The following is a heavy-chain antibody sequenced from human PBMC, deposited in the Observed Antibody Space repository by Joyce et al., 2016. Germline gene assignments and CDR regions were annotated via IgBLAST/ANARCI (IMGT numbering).Heavy chain of an antibody. V-gene: IGHV3-30*18. Sequence: QVQLVESGGGVVRPGGSLRLSCVASGFPFNERGMYWVRQAPGKGVEWVALITSDGSRQLYTDSVKGRFTISRDNSRNTVYLQMDSLRPDDTAVFYCAKRGFCSGGRCYSFHFHLWGQGTLVTVSA. CDR3: AKRGFCSGGRCYSFHFHL. CDR1: GFPFNERG. CDR2: ITSDGSRQ. J-gene: IGHJ4*02. D-gene: IGHD2-15*01.